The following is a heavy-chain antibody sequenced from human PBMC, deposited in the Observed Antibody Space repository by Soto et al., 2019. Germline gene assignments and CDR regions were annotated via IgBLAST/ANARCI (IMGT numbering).Heavy chain of an antibody. J-gene: IGHJ5*02. CDR2: ISSSSSYI. D-gene: IGHD2-2*02. Sequence: PGGFLRLSCAASGFTFSSYSMNWVRQAPGKGLEWVSSISSSSSYIYYADSVKGRFTISRDNAKNSLYLQMNSLRAEDTAVYYCARDRLVVVPAAIRENWFDPWGQGTLVTVSS. V-gene: IGHV3-21*01. CDR1: GFTFSSYS. CDR3: ARDRLVVVPAAIRENWFDP.